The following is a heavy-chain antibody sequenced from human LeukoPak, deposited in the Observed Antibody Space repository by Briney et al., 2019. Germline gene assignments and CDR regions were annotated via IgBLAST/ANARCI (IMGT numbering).Heavy chain of an antibody. D-gene: IGHD3-22*01. J-gene: IGHJ5*02. CDR3: ARLTLTGVGGRGWFDA. Sequence: SETLSLTCIVSGDSISNSGWCWVWIRQPPGKGLEWLGTMPYDENVADNEIPSYNPSLKSRVSISADTSKNQLSLKVNSVTAADTASYYSARLTLTGVGGRGWFDAWGQGTLVIVSS. CDR1: GDSISNSGWC. CDR2: MPYDENVADNEIP. V-gene: IGHV4-39*01.